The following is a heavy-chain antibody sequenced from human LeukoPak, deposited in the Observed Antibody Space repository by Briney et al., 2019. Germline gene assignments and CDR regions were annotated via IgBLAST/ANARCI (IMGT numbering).Heavy chain of an antibody. D-gene: IGHD3-10*01. CDR3: ARNYLYYYGSGSYPNFSP. Sequence: SETLSLTCAVYGGSFSGYYWSWIRQPPGKGLDWIGKINHSGSTNYNPSLKSRVTISVDTSKNQFSLKLSSVTAADTAVYYCARNYLYYYGSGSYPNFSPWGQGTLVTVSS. CDR2: INHSGST. CDR1: GGSFSGYY. J-gene: IGHJ5*02. V-gene: IGHV4-34*01.